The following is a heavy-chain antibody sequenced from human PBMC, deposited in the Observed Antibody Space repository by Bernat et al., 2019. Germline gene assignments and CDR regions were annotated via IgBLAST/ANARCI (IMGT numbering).Heavy chain of an antibody. Sequence: EVRLVESGGGLVKPGGSLSLSCAASGFTVSSAWMNWVRQAPGRGLEWVGRIKSKADGGATDYAAPVKGRFAISRDDSKNTLYLQVDSLKTEDTAVYYCTTVSTGSLTYWGRGTLVSVSS. CDR2: IKSKADGGAT. V-gene: IGHV3-15*07. CDR3: TTVSTGSLTY. J-gene: IGHJ4*02. CDR1: GFTVSSAW. D-gene: IGHD3-9*01.